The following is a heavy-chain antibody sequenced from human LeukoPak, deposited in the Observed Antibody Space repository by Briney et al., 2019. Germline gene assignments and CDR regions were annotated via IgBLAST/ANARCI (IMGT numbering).Heavy chain of an antibody. CDR1: GGSISSYY. CDR3: ARGQHIVVVTAIDAFDI. Sequence: PSETLSLTCTVSGGSISSYYWSWIRQPPRKGLEWIGYIYYSGSANYNPSLKSRVTISVDTSKNQFSLKLSSVTAADTAVYYCARGQHIVVVTAIDAFDIWGQGTMVTVSS. CDR2: IYYSGSA. D-gene: IGHD2-21*02. J-gene: IGHJ3*02. V-gene: IGHV4-59*12.